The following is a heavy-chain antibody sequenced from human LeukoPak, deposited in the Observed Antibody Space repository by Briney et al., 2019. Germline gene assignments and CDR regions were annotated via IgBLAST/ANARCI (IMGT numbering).Heavy chain of an antibody. CDR2: ISSSSSYI. CDR1: GFTFSSYD. V-gene: IGHV3-21*01. CDR3: ARVHYYDSSGYYA. D-gene: IGHD3-22*01. Sequence: GGSLRLSCAASGFTFSSYDMNWVRQAPGKGLEWVSSISSSSSYIYYADSVKGRFTISRDNAKNSLYLQMNSLRAEDTAVYYCARVHYYDSSGYYAWGQGTLVTVSS. J-gene: IGHJ5*02.